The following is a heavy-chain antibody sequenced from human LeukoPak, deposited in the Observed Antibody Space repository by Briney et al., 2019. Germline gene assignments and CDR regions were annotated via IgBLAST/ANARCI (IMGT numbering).Heavy chain of an antibody. CDR1: GGSISSHY. CDR3: ARENYDFWSDAPHFDY. D-gene: IGHD3-3*01. Sequence: SETLSLTCTVSGGSISSHYWSWIRQPAGKGLEWIGRIYTSGSTNYNPSLKSRVTMSVDTSKNQFSLKLSSVTAADTAVYSCARENYDFWSDAPHFDYWGQGTLVTVSS. J-gene: IGHJ4*02. CDR2: IYTSGST. V-gene: IGHV4-4*07.